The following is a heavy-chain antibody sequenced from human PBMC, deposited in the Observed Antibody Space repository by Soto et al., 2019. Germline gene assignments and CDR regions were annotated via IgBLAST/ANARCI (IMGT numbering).Heavy chain of an antibody. CDR1: GYTFTSYY. Sequence: ASVKVSCKASGYTFTSYYMHWVRQAPGQGLEWMGIINPSGGSTSHAQKFQGRVTMTRDTSTSTVYMELSSLRSEDTAVYYCAREWDIAVAGTSHWFDPWGQGTLVTVSS. CDR3: AREWDIAVAGTSHWFDP. V-gene: IGHV1-46*01. CDR2: INPSGGST. D-gene: IGHD6-19*01. J-gene: IGHJ5*02.